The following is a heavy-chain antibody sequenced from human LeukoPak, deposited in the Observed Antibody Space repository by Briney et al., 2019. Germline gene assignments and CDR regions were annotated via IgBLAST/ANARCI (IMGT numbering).Heavy chain of an antibody. Sequence: QTGGSLRLSCAASGFTFSNYAMSWVRQAPGKGLEWVSAISGSGGSTYYADSVKGRFTISRDNSKNTLYLQMNSLRDEDTAVFYCAKNLPGASYELWGQGTLVTVSS. CDR2: ISGSGGST. J-gene: IGHJ4*02. D-gene: IGHD7-27*01. CDR1: GFTFSNYA. CDR3: AKNLPGASYEL. V-gene: IGHV3-23*01.